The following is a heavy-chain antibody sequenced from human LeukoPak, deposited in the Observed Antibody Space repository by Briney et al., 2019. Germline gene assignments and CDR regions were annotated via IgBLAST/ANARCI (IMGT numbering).Heavy chain of an antibody. CDR2: VYYGGST. CDR1: GGSIKGSSYF. J-gene: IGHJ4*02. Sequence: SETLSLTCTVSGGSIKGSSYFCGWIRQPPGKGLEWIGRVYYGGSTYYNPSLKSRVTISVDTSKNQFSLKLRSVTAADTALYYCARHRVLGIAAAPYYFDSWGQGTLVTVSS. CDR3: ARHRVLGIAAAPYYFDS. D-gene: IGHD6-13*01. V-gene: IGHV4-39*01.